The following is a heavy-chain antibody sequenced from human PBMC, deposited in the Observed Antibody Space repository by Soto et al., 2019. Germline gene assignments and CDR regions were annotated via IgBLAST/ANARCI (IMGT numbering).Heavy chain of an antibody. CDR2: ISDSGGTI. CDR3: ARGGSGWTRGGWLGP. CDR1: GFTFSDYY. Sequence: QMQLVQSGGGLVKPGGSLTLSCKASGFTFSDYYMIWVRQTPGKGLEWLSYISDSGGTIYYADSVRARFTIFRENAANSVYLQLDGLTDGDTAFYYCARGGSGWTRGGWLGPWGQGSLVTVSS. D-gene: IGHD6-25*01. J-gene: IGHJ5*02. V-gene: IGHV3-11*01.